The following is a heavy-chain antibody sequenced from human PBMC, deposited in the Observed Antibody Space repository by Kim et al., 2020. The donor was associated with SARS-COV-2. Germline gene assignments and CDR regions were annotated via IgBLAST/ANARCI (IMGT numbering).Heavy chain of an antibody. CDR2: INPNSGGT. V-gene: IGHV1-2*06. D-gene: IGHD3-10*01. CDR3: ARDLDKFSYYYGSGSYSSSDY. CDR1: GYTFTGYY. Sequence: ASVKVSCKASGYTFTGYYMHWVRQAPGQGLEWMGRINPNSGGTNYAQKFQGRVTMTRDTSISTAYMELSRLRSDDTAVYYCARDLDKFSYYYGSGSYSSSDYWGQGTLVTVSS. J-gene: IGHJ4*02.